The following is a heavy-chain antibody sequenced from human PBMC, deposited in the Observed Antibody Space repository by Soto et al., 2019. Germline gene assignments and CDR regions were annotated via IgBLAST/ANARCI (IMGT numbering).Heavy chain of an antibody. CDR2: IYPGDSDI. D-gene: IGHD3-22*01. V-gene: IGHV5-51*01. J-gene: IGHJ4*02. CDR1: GYSFTTYW. CDR3: ARHLSPYDSSGYFNY. Sequence: GGSLRLSCKGSGYSFTTYWIAWVRQMPGKGLEWMGIIYPGDSDIRYSPSFQGKVTISADKSISTAYLQWSSLKASDTAIYYCARHLSPYDSSGYFNYWGQGTLVTVSS.